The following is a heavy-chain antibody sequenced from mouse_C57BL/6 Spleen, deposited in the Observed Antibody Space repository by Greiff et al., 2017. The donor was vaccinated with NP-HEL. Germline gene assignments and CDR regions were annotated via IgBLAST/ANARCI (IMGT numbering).Heavy chain of an antibody. Sequence: VKLKQSGPELVKPGASVKISCKASGYAFSSSWMNWVKQRPGKGLEWIGRIYPGDGDTNYNGKFKGKATLTADKSSSTAYMQLSSLTSEDSAVYFCARGTLYYFDYWGQGTTLTVSS. J-gene: IGHJ2*01. V-gene: IGHV1-82*01. CDR3: ARGTLYYFDY. CDR2: IYPGDGDT. D-gene: IGHD3-3*01. CDR1: GYAFSSSW.